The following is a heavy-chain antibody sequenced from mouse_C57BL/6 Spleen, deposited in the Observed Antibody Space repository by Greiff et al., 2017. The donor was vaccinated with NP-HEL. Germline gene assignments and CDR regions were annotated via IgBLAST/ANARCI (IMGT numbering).Heavy chain of an antibody. CDR3: ARGYYGSTFDD. J-gene: IGHJ2*01. V-gene: IGHV1-61*01. CDR1: GYTFTSYW. Sequence: QVQLQQSGAELVRPGSSVKLSCKASGYTFTSYWMDWVKQRPGQGLEWIGNIYPSDGETHYNQKFKDKATLTVDKSSSTAYMQLSSLTSEDSAVYYCARGYYGSTFDDWGNGTTLTVAS. D-gene: IGHD1-1*01. CDR2: IYPSDGET.